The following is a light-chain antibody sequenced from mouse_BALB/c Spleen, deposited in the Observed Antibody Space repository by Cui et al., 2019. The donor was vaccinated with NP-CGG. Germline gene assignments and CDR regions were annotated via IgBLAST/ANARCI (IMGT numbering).Light chain of an antibody. CDR3: ALWYSNHWV. V-gene: IGLV1*01. CDR2: GTN. CDR1: TGAVTINNY. Sequence: AVVPQESALTTSPGETVTLTCRSSTGAVTINNYANWVQEKPDHLFTGLIGGTNNRAPGVPARFSGSLIGDKAALTITGAQTEDEAIYFCALWYSNHWVFGGGTKLTVL. J-gene: IGLJ1*01.